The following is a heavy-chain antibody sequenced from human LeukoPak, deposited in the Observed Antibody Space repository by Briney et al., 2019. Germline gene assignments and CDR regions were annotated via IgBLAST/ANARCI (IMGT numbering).Heavy chain of an antibody. J-gene: IGHJ4*02. CDR1: GFTFSSYA. CDR3: AQGFTGYSYARPDY. V-gene: IGHV3-30*04. CDR2: ISYDGSNK. D-gene: IGHD5-18*01. Sequence: GGSLRLSCAASGFTFSSYAMHWDRQAPGKGLEWVAVISYDGSNKYYADSVKGRFTISRDNSKNTLYLQMNSLRAEDTAVYYCAQGFTGYSYARPDYWGQGTLVTVSS.